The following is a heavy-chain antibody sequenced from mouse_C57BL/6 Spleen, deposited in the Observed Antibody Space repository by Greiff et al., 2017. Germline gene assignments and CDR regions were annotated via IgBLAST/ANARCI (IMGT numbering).Heavy chain of an antibody. D-gene: IGHD2-5*01. V-gene: IGHV1-64*01. CDR2: IHPNSGST. CDR1: GYTFTSYW. Sequence: QVQLQQPGAELVKPGASVKLSCKASGYTFTSYWMHWVKQRPGQGLEWIGMIHPNSGSTNYNEKFKSKATLTVDKSSSTAYMQLSSLTSEDSAVYYCAYSNYCYFDVWGTGTTVTVSS. CDR3: AYSNYCYFDV. J-gene: IGHJ1*03.